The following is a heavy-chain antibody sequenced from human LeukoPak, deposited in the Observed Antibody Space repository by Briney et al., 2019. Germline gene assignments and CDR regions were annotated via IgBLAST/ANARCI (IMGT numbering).Heavy chain of an antibody. D-gene: IGHD3-10*01. Sequence: GGSLRLSCAASGFTFRNYVIHWVRQAPSKGLEWVAVTSSDLNVKLYADSVKGRFTISRDNSRSTLYLQMNSLRPEDTAIYYCAREGYYGSGSPPSLYFDYWGQGTLVTVSS. CDR3: AREGYYGSGSPPSLYFDY. V-gene: IGHV3-30-3*01. CDR2: TSSDLNVK. J-gene: IGHJ4*02. CDR1: GFTFRNYV.